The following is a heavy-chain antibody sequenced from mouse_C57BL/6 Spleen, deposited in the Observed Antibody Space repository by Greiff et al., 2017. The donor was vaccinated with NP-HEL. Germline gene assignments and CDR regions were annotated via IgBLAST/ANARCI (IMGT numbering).Heavy chain of an antibody. Sequence: QVQLKQPGTELVKPGASVKLSCKASGYTFTSYWMHWVKQRPGQGLEWIGNINPSNGGTNYNEKFKSKATLTVDKSSSTAYMQLSSLTSEDSAVYYCARWGYGSSYGYFDVWGTGTTVTVSS. D-gene: IGHD1-1*01. V-gene: IGHV1-53*01. CDR2: INPSNGGT. CDR3: ARWGYGSSYGYFDV. J-gene: IGHJ1*03. CDR1: GYTFTSYW.